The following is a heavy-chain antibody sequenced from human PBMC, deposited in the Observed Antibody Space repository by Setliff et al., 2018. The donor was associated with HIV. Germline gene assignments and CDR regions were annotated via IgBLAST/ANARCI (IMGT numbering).Heavy chain of an antibody. Sequence: SVKVSCKASGGSFRNYAINWVRQAPGQGLEWMGGIIPLLGTPNYALKFQGRITITADKYSSTVYMELSSLRSEDSAVFYCARDRSGIAVAAPDAFDVWGQGTMVTVSS. CDR3: ARDRSGIAVAAPDAFDV. V-gene: IGHV1-69*06. CDR1: GGSFRNYA. D-gene: IGHD6-19*01. CDR2: IIPLLGTP. J-gene: IGHJ3*01.